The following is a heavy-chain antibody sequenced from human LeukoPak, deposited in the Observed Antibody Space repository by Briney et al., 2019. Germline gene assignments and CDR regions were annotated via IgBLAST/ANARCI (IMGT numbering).Heavy chain of an antibody. CDR3: ARDLMVRGIMIYYGMDV. Sequence: PGGSLRLSSAASGFTFSSYSMNWVRQAPGKGLEWVSSISSSSSYIYYADSVKGRFTISRDNAKNSLYLQMNSLRAEDTAVYYCARDLMVRGIMIYYGMDVWGKGTTVTVSS. D-gene: IGHD3-10*01. CDR2: ISSSSSYI. CDR1: GFTFSSYS. V-gene: IGHV3-21*01. J-gene: IGHJ6*04.